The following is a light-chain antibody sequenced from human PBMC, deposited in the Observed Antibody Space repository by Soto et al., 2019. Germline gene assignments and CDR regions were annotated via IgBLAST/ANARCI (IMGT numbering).Light chain of an antibody. CDR1: NIRTKS. CDR2: DDS. V-gene: IGLV3-21*02. Sequence: SSELTQPPSVSGAPGQTARITCGGNNIRTKSVHWYQQKPGQAPVLVVCDDSDRPSGIPERFSGSNSGNTATLTISRVEAGDEADYFCQVWDSGSEHYVFGAGTKVTVL. CDR3: QVWDSGSEHYV. J-gene: IGLJ1*01.